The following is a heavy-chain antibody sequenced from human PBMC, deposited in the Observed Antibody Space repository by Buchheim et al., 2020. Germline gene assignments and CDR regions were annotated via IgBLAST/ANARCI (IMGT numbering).Heavy chain of an antibody. V-gene: IGHV3-7*01. CDR3: ARGSGVRRSYSDLPPSSYFDY. D-gene: IGHD6-6*01. CDR1: GFTFSNYW. J-gene: IGHJ4*02. CDR2: IRQDGSEK. Sequence: EVQLVESGGGLVQPGGSLRLSCSASGFTFSNYWMSWVRQAPGEGLEWVANIRQDGSEKYHVDSVKGRFIISRDNDFNSLYLQMKSLRAEDTVVYYCARGSGVRRSYSDLPPSSYFDYWGQGSL.